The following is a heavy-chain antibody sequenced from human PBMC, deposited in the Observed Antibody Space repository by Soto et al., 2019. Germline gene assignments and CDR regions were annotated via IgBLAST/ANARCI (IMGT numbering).Heavy chain of an antibody. Sequence: EVQLVESGGGLVKPGGSLRLSCAASGFTFSSYSMNWVRQAPGKGLEWVSSISSSSSYIYYADSVKGRFTISRDNAKNSLYLQMNSLSAEDTAMYYCARDSGPGGYYYYYYIDVWGKGATVTVSS. CDR2: ISSSSSYI. CDR1: GFTFSSYS. D-gene: IGHD2-15*01. V-gene: IGHV3-21*01. CDR3: ARDSGPGGYYYYYYIDV. J-gene: IGHJ6*03.